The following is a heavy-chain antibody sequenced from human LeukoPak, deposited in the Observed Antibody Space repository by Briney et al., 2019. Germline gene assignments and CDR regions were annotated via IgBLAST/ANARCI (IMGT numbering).Heavy chain of an antibody. CDR1: GFTFSYYW. V-gene: IGHV3-20*04. J-gene: IGHJ6*03. Sequence: GGSLRLSCAASGFTFSYYWMSWVRQAPGKGLEWVSGINWDGGSTGYADSVKGRFTISRDNAKNSLYLQMNSLRAEDTALYYCARVRGRYYYYYYMDVWGKGTTVTVSS. D-gene: IGHD1-26*01. CDR3: ARVRGRYYYYYYMDV. CDR2: INWDGGST.